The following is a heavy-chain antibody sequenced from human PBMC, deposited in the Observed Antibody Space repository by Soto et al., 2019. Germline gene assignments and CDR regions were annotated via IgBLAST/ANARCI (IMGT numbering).Heavy chain of an antibody. D-gene: IGHD3-10*01. CDR2: IDPSDSYT. CDR1: GYSFTSYW. J-gene: IGHJ4*02. V-gene: IGHV5-10-1*01. CDR3: ARHSSGWFGELLLVY. Sequence: PGESLKISCKGSGYSFTSYWISWVRQMPGKGLEWMGRIDPSDSYTNYSPSFQGHVTISADKSISTAYLQWSSLKASDTAMYYCARHSSGWFGELLLVYWGQGTRVTVSS.